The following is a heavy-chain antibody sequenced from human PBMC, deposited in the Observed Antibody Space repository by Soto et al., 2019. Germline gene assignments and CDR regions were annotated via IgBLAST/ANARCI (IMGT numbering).Heavy chain of an antibody. CDR3: AKDTDTEWLAQFDY. V-gene: IGHV3-9*01. CDR1: GFTFDDYA. D-gene: IGHD3-3*01. Sequence: GGSLRLSCAASGFTFDDYAMHWVRQAPGKGLEWVSGISWNSGSIGYADSVKGRFTISRDNAKNSLYLQMNSLRAEDTALYYCAKDTDTEWLAQFDYWGQGTRVTVSS. CDR2: ISWNSGSI. J-gene: IGHJ4*02.